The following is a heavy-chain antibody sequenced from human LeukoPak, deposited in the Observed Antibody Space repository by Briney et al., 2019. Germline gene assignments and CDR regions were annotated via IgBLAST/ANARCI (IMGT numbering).Heavy chain of an antibody. J-gene: IGHJ1*01. CDR1: GFTVSSNY. CDR3: AKDDAWGRFYH. D-gene: IGHD3-16*01. CDR2: IYSGGRT. V-gene: IGHV3-53*01. Sequence: GGSLRLSCAVSGFTVSSNYMNWVRQAPGKGLEWVSLIYSGGRTYYADSVKGRFTVTRDNSRNTLHLQMNSLRVEDTGVYYCAKDDAWGRFYHWGQGTLVTVSS.